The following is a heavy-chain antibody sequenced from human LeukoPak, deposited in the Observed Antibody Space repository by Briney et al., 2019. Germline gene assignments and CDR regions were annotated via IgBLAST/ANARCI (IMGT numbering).Heavy chain of an antibody. V-gene: IGHV4-34*01. J-gene: IGHJ6*02. CDR2: INHSGST. CDR1: GGSFSGYY. D-gene: IGHD4-17*01. CDR3: ARGGGVTTWVYYYYYGMDV. Sequence: SETLSLTCAVYGGSFSGYYWSWIRQPPGKGLEWIGEINHSGSTNYNPSLKSRVTISVDTSKNQFSLKLSSVTAADTAVYCCARGGGVTTWVYYYYYGMDVWGQGTTVTVSS.